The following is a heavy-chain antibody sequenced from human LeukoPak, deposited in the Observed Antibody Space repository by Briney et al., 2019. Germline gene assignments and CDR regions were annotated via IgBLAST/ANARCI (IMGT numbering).Heavy chain of an antibody. CDR2: ISSGGTTI. J-gene: IGHJ4*02. D-gene: IGHD3-3*01. V-gene: IGHV3-48*03. CDR3: ARGYTSGYYAPFFDY. CDR1: GFTFSTYE. Sequence: TGGSLRLSCGASGFTFSTYEMNWVRQAPGKELEWGSYISSGGTTIYYADSVKGRFTISRDNARNSLYVQMNSLRAEDTAVYYCARGYTSGYYAPFFDYWGQGTLVTVSS.